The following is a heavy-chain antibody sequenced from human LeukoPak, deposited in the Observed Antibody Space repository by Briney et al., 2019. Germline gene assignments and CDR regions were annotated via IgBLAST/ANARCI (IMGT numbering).Heavy chain of an antibody. Sequence: PGGSLRLSCVASEFTVRSNYMTWVRQAPGKGLEWVSILHTGGNTYNADSVKGRFTISRDDSKSTVYLQMNSLRAEDTAVYYCARVRITMLRGRNDFYYMDVWGKGTTVIVTS. J-gene: IGHJ6*03. CDR3: ARVRITMLRGRNDFYYMDV. CDR2: LHTGGNT. CDR1: EFTVRSNY. D-gene: IGHD3-10*01. V-gene: IGHV3-53*01.